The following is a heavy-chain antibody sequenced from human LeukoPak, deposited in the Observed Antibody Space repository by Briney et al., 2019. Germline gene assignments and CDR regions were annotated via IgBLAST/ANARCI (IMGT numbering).Heavy chain of an antibody. CDR3: ARGRFDYGDYAPDPDWYFDL. J-gene: IGHJ2*01. V-gene: IGHV3-13*01. D-gene: IGHD4-17*01. Sequence: PGGSLRLSCAASGFTFSSYDMHWVRQATGKDLEWVSAIGTAGDTYYPGSVKGRFTISRENAKNSLYLQMNSLRAGDTAVYYCARGRFDYGDYAPDPDWYFDLWGRGTLVTVSS. CDR1: GFTFSSYD. CDR2: IGTAGDT.